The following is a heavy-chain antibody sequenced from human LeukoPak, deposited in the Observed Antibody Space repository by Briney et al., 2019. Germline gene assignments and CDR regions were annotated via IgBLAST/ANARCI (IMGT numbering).Heavy chain of an antibody. Sequence: GGSLRLSCAASGFTFGSYSMNWVRQAPGKGLEWVSSISSSSSYIYYADSVKGRFTISRDNAKNSLYLQMNSLRAEDTAVYYCARDYDILTGYLFYYYYGMDVWGQGTTVTVSS. D-gene: IGHD3-9*01. J-gene: IGHJ6*02. CDR2: ISSSSSYI. CDR3: ARDYDILTGYLFYYYYGMDV. CDR1: GFTFGSYS. V-gene: IGHV3-21*01.